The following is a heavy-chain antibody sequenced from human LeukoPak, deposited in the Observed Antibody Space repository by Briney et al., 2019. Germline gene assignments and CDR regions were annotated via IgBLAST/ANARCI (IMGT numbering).Heavy chain of an antibody. CDR2: ITSSSTYI. CDR1: GFTFSSYE. CDR3: ARDPYSGNYGNYYYYYMDV. Sequence: GGSLRLSCAASGFTFSSYEMNWVRQAPGKALEWVSSITSSSTYIFYADSVKGRFTISRDNAKNSLYLQMNSLGPEDTAVYYCARDPYSGNYGNYYYYYMDVWGKGTTVTISS. V-gene: IGHV3-21*01. D-gene: IGHD1-26*01. J-gene: IGHJ6*03.